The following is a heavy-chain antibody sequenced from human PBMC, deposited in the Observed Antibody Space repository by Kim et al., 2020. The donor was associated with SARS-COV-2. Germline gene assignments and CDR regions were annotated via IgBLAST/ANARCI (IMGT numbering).Heavy chain of an antibody. CDR1: GGSISSYY. CDR3: ARGRFLEYFDY. D-gene: IGHD3-3*01. J-gene: IGHJ4*02. Sequence: SETLSLTCTVSGGSISSYYWSWIRQPPGKGLEWIGYIYYSGSTNYNPSLKSRVTISVDTSKNQFSLKLSSVTAADTAVYYCARGRFLEYFDYWGQGTLVTVSS. V-gene: IGHV4-59*13. CDR2: IYYSGST.